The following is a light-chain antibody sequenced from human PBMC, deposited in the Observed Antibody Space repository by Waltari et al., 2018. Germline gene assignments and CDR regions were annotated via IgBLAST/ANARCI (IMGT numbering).Light chain of an antibody. J-gene: IGKJ1*01. V-gene: IGKV3-15*01. CDR1: QSVSTN. Sequence: EIVMTQSPATLSVSPGESATLPCRASQSVSTNLAWYQQKPGQAPRLLIYGASTRATVIPARFSGSGSGTEFTLTISSLQSEDFAVYYCQQYNNWPRNSWTFGQGTKVEIK. CDR3: QQYNNWPRNSWT. CDR2: GAS.